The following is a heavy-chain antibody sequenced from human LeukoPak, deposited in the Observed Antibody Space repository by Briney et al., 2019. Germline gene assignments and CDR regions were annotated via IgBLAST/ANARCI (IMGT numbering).Heavy chain of an antibody. CDR3: ARHTYSSGWYPQSFDY. Sequence: GESLKISCKGSGYSFTSYWIGWVRQMPGKGLEWMGIIYPGDSDTRYSPSFQGQVTISADKSISTAYLQWSSLKASDTAMYYCARHTYSSGWYPQSFDYWGQGTLVTVSS. V-gene: IGHV5-51*01. D-gene: IGHD6-19*01. CDR1: GYSFTSYW. J-gene: IGHJ4*02. CDR2: IYPGDSDT.